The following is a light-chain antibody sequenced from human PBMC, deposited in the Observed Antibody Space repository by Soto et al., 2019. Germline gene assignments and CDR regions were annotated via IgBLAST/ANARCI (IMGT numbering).Light chain of an antibody. J-gene: IGKJ1*01. CDR1: QTINSW. V-gene: IGKV1-5*03. Sequence: DIQMTQSPSTLSASVGDRVTITCRASQTINSWLAWYQQKPGKAPKLLIYKASYLQSWVPSTFSGSGSGTEFTLTISSLQHDDFETYYCQHYNSYSEALGQGTKVDIK. CDR2: KAS. CDR3: QHYNSYSEA.